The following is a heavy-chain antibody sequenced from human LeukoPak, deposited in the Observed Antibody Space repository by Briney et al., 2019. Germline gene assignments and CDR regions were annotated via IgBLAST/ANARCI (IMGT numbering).Heavy chain of an antibody. Sequence: GGSLRLSCAASGFTFSNYGMHWVRQAPGKGLEWVAFIRYDGSNKYYADSVKGRFTISRDNSKNTLYLQINSLRAEDTAVYYCAKTRMWLREFDYWGQGTLVTVSS. V-gene: IGHV3-30*02. J-gene: IGHJ4*02. CDR1: GFTFSNYG. CDR3: AKTRMWLREFDY. CDR2: IRYDGSNK. D-gene: IGHD5-12*01.